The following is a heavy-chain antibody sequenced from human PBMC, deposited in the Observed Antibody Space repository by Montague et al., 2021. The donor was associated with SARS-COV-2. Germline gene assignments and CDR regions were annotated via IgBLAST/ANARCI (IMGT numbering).Heavy chain of an antibody. CDR2: IDWDDDK. D-gene: IGHD5-18*01. CDR3: ARIPTARTPMGNYYYYGMDV. J-gene: IGHJ6*02. CDR1: GFSLSTSGMC. V-gene: IGHV2-70*01. Sequence: PALVKPTQTLTLTCTFSGFSLSTSGMCVSWIRQPPGKALEWLALIDWDDDKYYRTSLKTRLTISKDTSKNQVVLTMTNMDPVDTATFYCARIPTARTPMGNYYYYGMDVWGQGSTVTVSS.